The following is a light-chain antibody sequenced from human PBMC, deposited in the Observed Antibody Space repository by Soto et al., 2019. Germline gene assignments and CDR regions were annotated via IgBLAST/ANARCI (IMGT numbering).Light chain of an antibody. J-gene: IGKJ3*01. CDR2: GAS. Sequence: DTVMTQSPATLSVSPGERATLSCRASQTISSNLAWYQQKPGQTPRLLIYGASTRAAGIPARFSGSGSGTDFTLTITSLQSEDFAVYYCQQYNNWPPFTFGPGTKVDIK. CDR1: QTISSN. CDR3: QQYNNWPPFT. V-gene: IGKV3-15*01.